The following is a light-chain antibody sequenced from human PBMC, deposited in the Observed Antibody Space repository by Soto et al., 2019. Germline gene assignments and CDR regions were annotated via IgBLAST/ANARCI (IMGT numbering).Light chain of an antibody. J-gene: IGKJ2*01. Sequence: EIVLTQSPGTLSLSPGERATLSCRASQSVNGNYLTWYQQKPGQAPRLLIYGASTRASSTPDRFSGSGSGTVFTLTTSTLEPEDFAVYYCQQYGSSFRYTFGQGTKLEIK. CDR3: QQYGSSFRYT. CDR1: QSVNGNY. V-gene: IGKV3-20*01. CDR2: GAS.